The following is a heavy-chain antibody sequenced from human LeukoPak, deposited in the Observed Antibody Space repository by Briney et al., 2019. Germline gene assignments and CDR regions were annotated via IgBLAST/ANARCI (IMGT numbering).Heavy chain of an antibody. D-gene: IGHD3-10*01. Sequence: GGSLRLSCAASGFTFSSYGMHWVRQAPGKGLEWVAVISYDGSNKYYADSVKGRFTISRDNSKNTLYLQMNSLRAEDTAVYCCAKDDDYYGSGSCYNGYFDYWGQGTLVTVSS. CDR2: ISYDGSNK. CDR1: GFTFSSYG. V-gene: IGHV3-30*18. J-gene: IGHJ4*02. CDR3: AKDDDYYGSGSCYNGYFDY.